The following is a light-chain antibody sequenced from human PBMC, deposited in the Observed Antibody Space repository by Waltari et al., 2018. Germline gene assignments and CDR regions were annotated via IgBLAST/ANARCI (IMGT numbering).Light chain of an antibody. CDR3: MQALQTPRT. CDR2: LGS. J-gene: IGKJ1*01. V-gene: IGKV2-28*01. CDR1: QSLLHSNGYNY. Sequence: VMTQSPLSLPVTPGEPASISCRSSQSLLHSNGYNYLDWYLQKPGQSPQLLIYLGSTRSSGVPDRFSGSGSGTDFTLTISRVEAEDVGVYYCMQALQTPRTFGQGTKVEIK.